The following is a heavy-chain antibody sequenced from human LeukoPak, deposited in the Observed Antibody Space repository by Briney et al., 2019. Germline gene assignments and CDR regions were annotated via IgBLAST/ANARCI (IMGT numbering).Heavy chain of an antibody. CDR2: ISGSGVST. CDR3: AKDLIPTYGSGSYSVY. V-gene: IGHV3-23*01. J-gene: IGHJ4*02. D-gene: IGHD3-10*01. Sequence: GGSLRLSCAASGFTFSSYAMNWVRQAPGKGLEWVSGISGSGVSTYYADSVKGRFTISRDNSKNTLFLQMNSLRAEDTAVYYCAKDLIPTYGSGSYSVYWGQGTLVTVSS. CDR1: GFTFSSYA.